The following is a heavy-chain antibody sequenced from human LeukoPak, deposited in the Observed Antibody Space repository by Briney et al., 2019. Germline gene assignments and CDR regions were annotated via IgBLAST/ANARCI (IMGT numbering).Heavy chain of an antibody. J-gene: IGHJ4*02. D-gene: IGHD3-10*01. V-gene: IGHV4-30-2*01. CDR3: ARHAIDLVRGVAFDY. CDR1: GGSISSGGYY. CDR2: IYHSGST. Sequence: SETLSLTCTVSGGSISSGGYYWSWIRQPPGKGLEWIGYIYHSGSTYYNPSLKSRVTISVDTSKNQFSLRLSSVTAADTAVYYCARHAIDLVRGVAFDYWGQGTLVTVSS.